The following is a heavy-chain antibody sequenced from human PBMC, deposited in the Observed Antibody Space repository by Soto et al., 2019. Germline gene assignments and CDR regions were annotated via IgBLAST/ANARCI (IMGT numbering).Heavy chain of an antibody. CDR3: ARRTDAYNWADY. CDR1: GFMFSSHW. Sequence: GGSLRLSCAASGFMFSSHWMHWVRQAPGKGLVWVSRISADGSNTNYADSVKGRFTISRDNARNTLFLQMNSLTAEDTAVYYCARRTDAYNWADYWGQGALVTVSS. CDR2: ISADGSNT. J-gene: IGHJ4*02. V-gene: IGHV3-74*01. D-gene: IGHD1-1*01.